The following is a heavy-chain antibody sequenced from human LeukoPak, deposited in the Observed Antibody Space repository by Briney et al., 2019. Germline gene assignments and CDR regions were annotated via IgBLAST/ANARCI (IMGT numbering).Heavy chain of an antibody. D-gene: IGHD2-15*01. V-gene: IGHV4-34*01. J-gene: IGHJ5*02. Sequence: PSETLSLTCAVYGGSFSGYYWSWIRQPPGKGLEWIGEINHSGSTNYNPSLKSRVTISVDTSKNQFSLKLSSVTAADTAVYYCARGKHCSGGSCGRFDPWGQGILVTVSS. CDR1: GGSFSGYY. CDR3: ARGKHCSGGSCGRFDP. CDR2: INHSGST.